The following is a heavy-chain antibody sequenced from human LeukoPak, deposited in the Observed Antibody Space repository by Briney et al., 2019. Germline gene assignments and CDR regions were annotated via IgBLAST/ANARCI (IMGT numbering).Heavy chain of an antibody. D-gene: IGHD3-10*01. CDR1: GFTFSSYA. V-gene: IGHV3-30*02. CDR3: AKDQGYGSGSKGVPIDP. J-gene: IGHJ5*02. Sequence: GGSLRLSCAASGFTFSSYAMHWVRQAPGKGLEWVAFIRYDGRIKYYADSVKGRFTISRDNSNNMLYLQMDSLRAEDTAVYYCAKDQGYGSGSKGVPIDPWGQGTLVTVSS. CDR2: IRYDGRIK.